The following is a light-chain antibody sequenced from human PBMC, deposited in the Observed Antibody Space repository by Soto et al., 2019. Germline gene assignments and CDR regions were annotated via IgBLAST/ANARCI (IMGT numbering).Light chain of an antibody. J-gene: IGLJ3*02. CDR3: ATWDDSLNARGV. Sequence: QSVLTQTPSASGTPGQTVTISCSGSRSNIGNNAVSWYQQFPGTAPKLLIYNNNQRPSGVPARFSGSKSGTSASLAISGLHSADEADYYCATWDDSLNARGVFGGGTKVTVL. CDR2: NNN. V-gene: IGLV1-44*01. CDR1: RSNIGNNA.